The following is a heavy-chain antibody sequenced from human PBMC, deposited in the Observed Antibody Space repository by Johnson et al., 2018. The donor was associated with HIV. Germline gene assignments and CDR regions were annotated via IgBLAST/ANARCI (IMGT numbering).Heavy chain of an antibody. D-gene: IGHD1-26*01. CDR1: GFTFSSYA. V-gene: IGHV3-30-3*01. CDR2: ISYDGSNK. CDR3: AKGFRGGQNDAFDV. Sequence: QVQLVESGGGVVQPGRSLRLSCAASGFTFSSYAMHWVRQAPGKGLEWVAVISYDGSNKYYADSVKGRFTISRDNSKNTLYLQMNSLRAEDTAVYSCAKGFRGGQNDAFDVWGQGTMVTVSS. J-gene: IGHJ3*01.